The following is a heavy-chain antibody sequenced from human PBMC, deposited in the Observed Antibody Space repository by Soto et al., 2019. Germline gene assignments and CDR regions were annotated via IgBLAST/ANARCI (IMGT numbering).Heavy chain of an antibody. V-gene: IGHV3-21*06. CDR3: ARYDAFKAFDL. CDR1: GFTFNSYS. J-gene: IGHJ3*01. CDR2: ISSGSVYI. Sequence: GSLRLSCAASGFTFNSYSVNWVRQAPGKGLEWVASISSGSVYIDFADSVKGRFTISRDDVTNSVSLQMDSLRVEDTGIYYCARYDAFKAFDLWGQGTMVTVSS. D-gene: IGHD1-1*01.